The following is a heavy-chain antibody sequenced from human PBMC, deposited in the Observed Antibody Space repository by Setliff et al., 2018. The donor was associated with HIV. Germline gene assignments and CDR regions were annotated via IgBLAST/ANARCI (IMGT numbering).Heavy chain of an antibody. D-gene: IGHD2-2*01. Sequence: PGESLKISCKGSGYSFTNYWIGWVRQMPGKGLEWMGIIYPGDSETRYSPSFQGQVTISADKSINTAYLQWTTLKASDSAMYYCARPRGNDYAGSGFDNWGQGTLVTVSS. CDR3: ARPRGNDYAGSGFDN. CDR1: GYSFTNYW. J-gene: IGHJ4*02. V-gene: IGHV5-51*01. CDR2: IYPGDSET.